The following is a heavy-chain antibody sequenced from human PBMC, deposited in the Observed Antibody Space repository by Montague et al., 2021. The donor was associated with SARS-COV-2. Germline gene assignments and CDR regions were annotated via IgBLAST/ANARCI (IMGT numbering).Heavy chain of an antibody. J-gene: IGHJ4*02. CDR3: ARGSVAYYSLFDN. Sequence: SETLSLTCTVSGGSISTYHWSWIRQPPGKALEWIGRIHSNGGTTYNPSLKSRVTISVDTSMNQFSLKMTSVTAADTAMYFCARGSVAYYSLFDNWGQGNLVTVSS. D-gene: IGHD1-26*01. V-gene: IGHV4-4*07. CDR1: GGSISTYH. CDR2: IHSNGGT.